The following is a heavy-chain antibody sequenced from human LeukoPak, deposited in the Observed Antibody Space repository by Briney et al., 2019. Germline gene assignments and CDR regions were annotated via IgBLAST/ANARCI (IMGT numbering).Heavy chain of an antibody. CDR3: AKGSRDSSAWFQLFDY. J-gene: IGHJ4*02. CDR2: ISGSGGNT. D-gene: IGHD6-19*01. Sequence: GGSLRLSCAASGFTLRSSAMSWVRQAPGKGLEWVSTISGSGGNTYYADSVKGRFTISRDNSKNTLYLQMNSLRAEDTAVYYCAKGSRDSSAWFQLFDYWGQGTLVTVSS. V-gene: IGHV3-23*01. CDR1: GFTLRSSA.